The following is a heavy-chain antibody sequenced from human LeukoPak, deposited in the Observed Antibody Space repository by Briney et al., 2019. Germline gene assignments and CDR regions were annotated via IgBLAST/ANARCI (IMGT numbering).Heavy chain of an antibody. CDR2: ISSSGSTI. J-gene: IGHJ6*04. V-gene: IGHV3-11*04. CDR3: ASERCSSTSCYDGYYGMDV. Sequence: GGSLRLSCAASGFTFSDYYMSWIRQAPGKGLEWVSYISSSGSTIYYADSVKGRFTISRDNAKNSLYLQMNSLRAEDTAVYYCASERCSSTSCYDGYYGMDVWGKGTTVTVSS. D-gene: IGHD2-2*01. CDR1: GFTFSDYY.